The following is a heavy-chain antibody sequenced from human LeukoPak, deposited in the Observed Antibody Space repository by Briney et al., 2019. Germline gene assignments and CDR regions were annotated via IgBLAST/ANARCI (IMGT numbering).Heavy chain of an antibody. J-gene: IGHJ4*02. CDR3: ASLRERSYYARGFDY. CDR2: ISSSSRNT. V-gene: IGHV3-48*01. D-gene: IGHD1-26*01. Sequence: GGSLRLSCAASGFTLSTYSMNWVRQAPGKGLEWVSDISSSSRNTYYADSVRGRFTISRDNAKNSLFLQMNSLRAEDTAVYYCASLRERSYYARGFDYWGQGTLVTVSS. CDR1: GFTLSTYS.